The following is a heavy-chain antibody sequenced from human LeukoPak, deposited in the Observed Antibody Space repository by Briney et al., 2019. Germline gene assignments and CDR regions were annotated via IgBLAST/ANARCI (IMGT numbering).Heavy chain of an antibody. J-gene: IGHJ4*02. CDR2: ISGSGGST. CDR1: GFTFSSYA. V-gene: IGHV3-23*01. D-gene: IGHD5-12*01. Sequence: GGSLRLSCAASGFTFSSYAMSWVRQAPGKGLEWVSAISGSGGSTYYADSVKGRFTISRDNSKNTLYLQMNSLKAEDTAVYYCANMGGGHGLREANWGRGTLVTVS. CDR3: ANMGGGHGLREAN.